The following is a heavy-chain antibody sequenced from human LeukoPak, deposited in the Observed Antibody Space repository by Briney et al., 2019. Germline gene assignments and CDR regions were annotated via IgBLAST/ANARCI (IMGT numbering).Heavy chain of an antibody. D-gene: IGHD6-13*01. J-gene: IGHJ6*02. CDR2: ISAYNGNT. V-gene: IGHV1-18*01. CDR1: GYTFTSYG. Sequence: ASVKVSCKASGYTFTSYGISWVRQAPGQGLEWMGWISAYNGNTDYAQKLQGRVTMTTDTSTSTAYMELRSLRSDDTAVYYCAREPTELIAVAGTGYYYYGMDVWGQGTTVTVSS. CDR3: AREPTELIAVAGTGYYYYGMDV.